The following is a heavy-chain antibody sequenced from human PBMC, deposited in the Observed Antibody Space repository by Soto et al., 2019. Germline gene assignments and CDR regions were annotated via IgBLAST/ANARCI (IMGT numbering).Heavy chain of an antibody. J-gene: IGHJ4*02. V-gene: IGHV3-21*01. D-gene: IGHD6-13*01. CDR2: ISSSSSYI. CDR3: ARGRDSSSGRTDFDY. Sequence: GGSLRLSCAASGFTFSSYDMNWVRQAPGKGLEWVPSISSSSSYIYYADSVRGRFTISRDNAKNSLYLQMNSLRAEDTAVYYCARGRDSSSGRTDFDYWGQGTLVTVSS. CDR1: GFTFSSYD.